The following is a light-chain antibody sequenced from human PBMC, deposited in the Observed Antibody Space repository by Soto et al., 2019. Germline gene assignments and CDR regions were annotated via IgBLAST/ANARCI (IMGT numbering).Light chain of an antibody. Sequence: EIVLTQSPGTLSLSPGERATLSCRASQSVSSNYLAWYQRKPGQAPRLLIYGASTRATGIPDRFSGSGSGTDFTLTITRLEPEDFAMYYCQQYGSSAPIIFGQGTRLEIE. CDR3: QQYGSSAPII. CDR2: GAS. V-gene: IGKV3-20*01. CDR1: QSVSSNY. J-gene: IGKJ5*01.